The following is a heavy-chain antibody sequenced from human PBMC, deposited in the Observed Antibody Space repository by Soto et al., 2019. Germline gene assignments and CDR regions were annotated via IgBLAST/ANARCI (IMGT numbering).Heavy chain of an antibody. CDR2: IIPIFGTA. J-gene: IGHJ1*01. CDR1: GGTFSSYA. Sequence: QVQLVQAVAEVKKPGSSVKVSCKASGGTFSSYAISWVRQAPGQGLAWMGGIIPIFGTANYAQKFQGRVTITADESTSAAYMELSSLRSEDTAVYYCARGFNFSGPKYFQHWGQGTLVTVSS. V-gene: IGHV1-69*01. D-gene: IGHD2-15*01. CDR3: ARGFNFSGPKYFQH.